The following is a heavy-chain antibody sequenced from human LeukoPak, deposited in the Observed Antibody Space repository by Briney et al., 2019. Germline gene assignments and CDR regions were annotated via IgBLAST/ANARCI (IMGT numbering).Heavy chain of an antibody. Sequence: PGGSLRLSCTASAFTFSDYGMHWVRQAPGKGLEWVAIIWYDGSYKYYADSVKGRFTISRDNSKNTMYLQMDSLRAEDTAVYYCAKVRRGQWLAQIRYYLDYWGQGTLVTVSS. V-gene: IGHV3-33*06. CDR3: AKVRRGQWLAQIRYYLDY. CDR1: AFTFSDYG. J-gene: IGHJ4*02. D-gene: IGHD6-19*01. CDR2: IWYDGSYK.